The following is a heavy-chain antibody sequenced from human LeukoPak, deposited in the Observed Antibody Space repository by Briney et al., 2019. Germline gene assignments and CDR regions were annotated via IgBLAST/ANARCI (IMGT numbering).Heavy chain of an antibody. Sequence: PGRSLRLSCAASGFTFSSYAIHWVRQAPGKGLEWVALTSSDGSNKKYADSVKGRFTISRDNSKNTLYLQMNSLRTEDTAVYYRARASTGAAVNWFFDLWGRGTLVTVSS. CDR2: TSSDGSNK. CDR3: ARASTGAAVNWFFDL. J-gene: IGHJ2*01. CDR1: GFTFSSYA. D-gene: IGHD2-15*01. V-gene: IGHV3-30*04.